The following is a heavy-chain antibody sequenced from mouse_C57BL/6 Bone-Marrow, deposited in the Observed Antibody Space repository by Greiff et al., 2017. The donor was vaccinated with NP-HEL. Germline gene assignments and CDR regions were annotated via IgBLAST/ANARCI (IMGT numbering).Heavy chain of an antibody. CDR2: IWSGGST. CDR1: GFSLTSYG. CDR3: ARRGVGYYGYYDMDD. J-gene: IGHJ4*01. D-gene: IGHD2-3*01. Sequence: QVQLQQSGPGLVQPSQSLSITCTASGFSLTSYGVPWVRQSPGKGLEWLGVIWSGGSTDYNAAFISRLSISKDTSNSHVFFQMISLQADDSTIYYCARRGVGYYGYYDMDDWGQGTAVTVSS. V-gene: IGHV2-2*01.